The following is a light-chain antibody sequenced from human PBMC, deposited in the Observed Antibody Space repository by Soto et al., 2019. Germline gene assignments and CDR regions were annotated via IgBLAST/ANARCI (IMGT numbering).Light chain of an antibody. CDR1: SSDVGGYNC. J-gene: IGLJ3*02. Sequence: QSALTQPASVSGSPGQTITISCTGTSSDVGGYNCLSWYQQHPGKAPKVMIYEVSDRPSGVSNRFSGSNSGNTASLTISGLQAEDEDDYFCSSYTASGTPVFGGGTKLTVL. CDR3: SSYTASGTPV. CDR2: EVS. V-gene: IGLV2-14*01.